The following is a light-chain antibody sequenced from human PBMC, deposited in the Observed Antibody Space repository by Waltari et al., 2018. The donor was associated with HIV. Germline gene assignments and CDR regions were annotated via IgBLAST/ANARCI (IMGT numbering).Light chain of an antibody. J-gene: IGLJ1*01. CDR2: EVN. CDR3: ASYRGLNNLGV. V-gene: IGLV2-8*01. Sequence: HSDLTQPPSASGSPGQSVTISCTGSDSDIGTYKLVSWYQHHPGKAPKLIISEVNKRPSGVPDCFSGSKSGDTASLTVSGLQAEDEADYYCASYRGLNNLGVFGTGTKVTVL. CDR1: DSDIGTYKL.